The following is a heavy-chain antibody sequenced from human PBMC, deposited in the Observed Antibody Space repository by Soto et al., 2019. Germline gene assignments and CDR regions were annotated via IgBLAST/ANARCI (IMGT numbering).Heavy chain of an antibody. CDR2: IDPSDSYT. V-gene: IGHV5-10-1*01. CDR1: GYSFTSYW. Sequence: GESLKISRKGSGYSFTSYWISWVRQMPGKGLEWMGRIDPSDSYTNYSPSFQGHVTISADKSISTAYLQWSSLKAPDTAMYYCARQRGADIVATNEGSYYYGMDVWGQGTTVTVSS. D-gene: IGHD5-12*01. CDR3: ARQRGADIVATNEGSYYYGMDV. J-gene: IGHJ6*02.